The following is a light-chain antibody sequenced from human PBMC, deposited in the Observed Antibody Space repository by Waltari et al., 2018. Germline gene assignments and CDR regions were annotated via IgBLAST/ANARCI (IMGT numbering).Light chain of an antibody. CDR1: SSNIGADYD. CDR2: ATH. CDR3: QSYDSSLRI. V-gene: IGLV1-40*01. J-gene: IGLJ2*01. Sequence: QSVLTQPPSVSGAPGQTVTISCTGRSSNIGADYDVHWYQQLPGPTPKLLIYATHHLPSGVPARFSGSKSGTSASLAITGLQPEDEATYFCQSYDSSLRIFGGGTKLTVL.